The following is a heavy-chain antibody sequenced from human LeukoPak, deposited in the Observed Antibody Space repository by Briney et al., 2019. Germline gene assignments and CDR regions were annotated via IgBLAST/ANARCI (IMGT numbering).Heavy chain of an antibody. Sequence: ASVKVSCKVSGYTLTELSMHWVRQAPGKGLEWMGGFDPEDGETIYAQKFQGRVTMIEDTSTDTAYMELSSLRSEDTAVYYCARFYSGYGNYYYYMDVWGKGTTVTVSS. CDR2: FDPEDGET. D-gene: IGHD5-12*01. CDR3: ARFYSGYGNYYYYMDV. CDR1: GYTLTELS. J-gene: IGHJ6*03. V-gene: IGHV1-24*01.